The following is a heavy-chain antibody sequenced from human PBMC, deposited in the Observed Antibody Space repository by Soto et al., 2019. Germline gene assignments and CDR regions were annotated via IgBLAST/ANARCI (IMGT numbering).Heavy chain of an antibody. CDR3: ARLRSDGFDI. CDR2: ITSSSSHK. V-gene: IGHV3-21*01. J-gene: IGHJ3*02. Sequence: EVQLVESGGALVKPGASLRLSCAASGFTFSYFTMNWVRQAPGKGLEWVASITSSSSHKYSADSVRGRFTFSRDNAINSLYLQMNSLRVEDTAVYYCARLRSDGFDIWGQGTLVTVSS. CDR1: GFTFSYFT.